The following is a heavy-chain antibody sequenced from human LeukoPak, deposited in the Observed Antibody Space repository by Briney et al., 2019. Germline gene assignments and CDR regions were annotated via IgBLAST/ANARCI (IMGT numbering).Heavy chain of an antibody. J-gene: IGHJ4*02. V-gene: IGHV3-48*01. D-gene: IGHD2-15*01. CDR1: GFTFSISV. Sequence: PGGSLRLSCAASGFTFSISVMHWVRQALGKGLEWVSYISSSGSTIYYADSVKGRFTISRDNSKNTLYLQMNSLRAEDTAVYYCAKDLGGSIDYWGQGTLVTVSS. CDR2: ISSSGSTI. CDR3: AKDLGGSIDY.